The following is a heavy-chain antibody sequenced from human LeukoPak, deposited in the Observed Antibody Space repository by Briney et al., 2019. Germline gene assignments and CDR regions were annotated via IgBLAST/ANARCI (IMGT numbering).Heavy chain of an antibody. D-gene: IGHD5-12*01. CDR1: RYTLTELS. CDR2: FDPEDGEA. V-gene: IGHV1-24*01. J-gene: IGHJ3*02. Sequence: ASVKVSCKVSRYTLTELSMHWVRQAPGNGLEWMGGFDPEDGEAIYAQKFQGRVTMTEGTSTDTAYMELSSLRSEDTAVYYCATYSGYALHDAFDIWGQGTMVTVSS. CDR3: ATYSGYALHDAFDI.